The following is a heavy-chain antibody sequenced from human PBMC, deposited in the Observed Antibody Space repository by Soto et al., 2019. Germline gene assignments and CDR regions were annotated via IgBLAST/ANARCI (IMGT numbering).Heavy chain of an antibody. Sequence: GESLKISCKGSGYSFTSYWIGWVRQMPGKGLEWMGIIYPGDSDTRYSPSFQGQVTISADKSISTAYLQWSSLKASDTTMYYCARQYDFWIDDAFDIWGQGTMDTVSS. CDR1: GYSFTSYW. D-gene: IGHD3-3*01. J-gene: IGHJ3*02. CDR3: ARQYDFWIDDAFDI. CDR2: IYPGDSDT. V-gene: IGHV5-51*01.